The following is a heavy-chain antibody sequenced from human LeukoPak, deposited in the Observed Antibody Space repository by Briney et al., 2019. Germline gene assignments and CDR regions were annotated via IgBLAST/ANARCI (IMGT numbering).Heavy chain of an antibody. CDR1: GGSISSSSYY. V-gene: IGHV4-39*01. CDR2: IYYSGST. CDR3: ASPKTYYYDSSGYYSFDY. Sequence: SETLSLTCTVSGGSISSSSYYWGWIRQPPGKGLEWIGSIYYSGSTYYNPSLKSRVTISVYTSKNQFSVKLSSVAAADTAVYSCASPKTYYYDSSGYYSFDYWGQGTLVTVSS. D-gene: IGHD3-22*01. J-gene: IGHJ4*02.